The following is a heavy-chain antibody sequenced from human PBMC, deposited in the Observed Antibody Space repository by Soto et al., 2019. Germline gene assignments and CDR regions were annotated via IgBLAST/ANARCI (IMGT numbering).Heavy chain of an antibody. CDR2: INPNSGGT. V-gene: IGHV1-2*04. CDR3: ARSSGSYSYYGMDV. Sequence: ASVKVSCKASGYTFTGYYMHWVRQAPGQGLEWMGWINPNSGGTNYAQKFQGWVTMTRDTSINTANMDLTSLTYDDTAIYYCARSSGSYSYYGMDVWGQGTTVTVSS. D-gene: IGHD1-26*01. J-gene: IGHJ6*02. CDR1: GYTFTGYY.